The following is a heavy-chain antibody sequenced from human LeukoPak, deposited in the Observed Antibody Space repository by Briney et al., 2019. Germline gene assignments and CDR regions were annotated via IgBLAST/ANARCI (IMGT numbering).Heavy chain of an antibody. CDR3: ATFQMAGMVRGDRSWYP. CDR2: FDPEDGET. J-gene: IGHJ5*02. Sequence: ASVKVSCKVSGYTLTELSMHWVRQAPGKGLEWIGGFDPEDGETIYAQKFQGRVTMTEDTSTDTAYMELSSLRSEDTAVYYCATFQMAGMVRGDRSWYPWGQGTLVTVSS. D-gene: IGHD3-10*01. CDR1: GYTLTELS. V-gene: IGHV1-24*01.